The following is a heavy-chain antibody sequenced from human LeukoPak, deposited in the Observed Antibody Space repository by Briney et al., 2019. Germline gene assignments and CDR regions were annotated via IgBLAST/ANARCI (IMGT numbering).Heavy chain of an antibody. CDR2: IGTAGDT. CDR3: ARFVSSTYGLDV. V-gene: IGHV3-13*04. J-gene: IGHJ6*02. D-gene: IGHD6-13*01. Sequence: GGSLRLSCAASGFTFSNYDMHWVRQGTRKGLEWVSAIGTAGDTYYPGSVKGRFTISRENAKNYLYLQMNSLRVGDTGVYYCARFVSSTYGLDVWGQGTTVTVS. CDR1: GFTFSNYD.